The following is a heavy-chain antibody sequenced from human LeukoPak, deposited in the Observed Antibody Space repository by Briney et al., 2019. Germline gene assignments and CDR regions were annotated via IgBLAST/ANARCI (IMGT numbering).Heavy chain of an antibody. CDR2: ISASGNT. D-gene: IGHD2-21*02. Sequence: KPSETLSLTCTVSGGSISNYYWSWIRQPAGKGLEWIARISASGNTNYNPSLKSRVTMSVDTSMNLFALKLSSVTAADTAVYYCARQGVATAIDYWGQGTLVTVSS. CDR1: GGSISNYY. J-gene: IGHJ4*02. V-gene: IGHV4-4*07. CDR3: ARQGVATAIDY.